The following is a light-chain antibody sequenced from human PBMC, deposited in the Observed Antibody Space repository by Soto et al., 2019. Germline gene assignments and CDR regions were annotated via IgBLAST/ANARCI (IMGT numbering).Light chain of an antibody. CDR2: EVN. Sequence: QSVVTQPPSASGSLGQSVIISCTGTNSDVGGYNYVSWYQQHPGKAPKLMIFEVNKRPSGVPDRFSGSKSGNTASLTVSGLQAEDEANYYCTSFSTGSSYVIFGGGTKLTVL. J-gene: IGLJ2*01. CDR1: NSDVGGYNY. V-gene: IGLV2-8*01. CDR3: TSFSTGSSYVI.